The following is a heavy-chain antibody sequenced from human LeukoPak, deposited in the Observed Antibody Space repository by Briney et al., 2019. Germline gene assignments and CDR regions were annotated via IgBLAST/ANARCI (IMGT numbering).Heavy chain of an antibody. J-gene: IGHJ3*02. CDR3: ARLVDYDNSGDPDIFDI. D-gene: IGHD3-22*01. V-gene: IGHV4-59*01. Sequence: PSETLSLTCIVSSGFISSYYWSWIRQTPGKGLEWIAFINYSGRIKYNPSLQSRVSISLDTSKNRFSLQLRSVMAADTAVYYCARLVDYDNSGDPDIFDIWGQGTIVSIS. CDR2: INYSGRI. CDR1: SGFISSYY.